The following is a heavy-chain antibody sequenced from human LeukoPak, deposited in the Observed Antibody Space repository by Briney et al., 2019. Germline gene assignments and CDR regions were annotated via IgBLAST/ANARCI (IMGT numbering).Heavy chain of an antibody. J-gene: IGHJ5*02. CDR2: ISSSSSYI. CDR3: AREGYSSGWYPWFDP. CDR1: GFTFSSYS. D-gene: IGHD6-19*01. V-gene: IGHV3-21*01. Sequence: PGGSLRLSCAASGFTFSSYSMNWVRQAPGKGLEWVSSISSSSSYIYYADSVKGRFTISRDNAKNSLYLQMNSLRAEDTAVYYCAREGYSSGWYPWFDPWGQGTLVTVSS.